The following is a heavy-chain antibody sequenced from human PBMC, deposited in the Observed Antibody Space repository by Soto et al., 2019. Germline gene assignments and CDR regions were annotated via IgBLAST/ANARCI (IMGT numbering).Heavy chain of an antibody. D-gene: IGHD2-15*01. Sequence: VGSLRLSCAASGFTFSSYSMNWVRQAPGKGLEWVSSISSSSSYIYYADSVKGRFTISRDNAKNSLYLQMNSLRAEDTAVYYCARLPGYCSGGSCYEGYWGQGTLVTVSS. CDR1: GFTFSSYS. CDR2: ISSSSSYI. J-gene: IGHJ4*02. V-gene: IGHV3-21*01. CDR3: ARLPGYCSGGSCYEGY.